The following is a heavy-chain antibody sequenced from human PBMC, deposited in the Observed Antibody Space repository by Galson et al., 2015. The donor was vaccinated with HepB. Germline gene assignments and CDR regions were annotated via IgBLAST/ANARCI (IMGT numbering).Heavy chain of an antibody. D-gene: IGHD4-23*01. V-gene: IGHV6-1*01. CDR1: GDSVSSKSAA. CDR2: TYYRSKWYN. J-gene: IGHJ6*03. CDR3: ARGMRYGCNLYYMVV. Sequence: CAISGDSVSSKSAAWNWIRQSPSRGLEWLGRTYYRSKWYNDYAVSVNSRITINPDTSKNQFSLQLNSVTHEDTAVYYCARGMRYGCNLYYMVVWFKGTTFTVSS.